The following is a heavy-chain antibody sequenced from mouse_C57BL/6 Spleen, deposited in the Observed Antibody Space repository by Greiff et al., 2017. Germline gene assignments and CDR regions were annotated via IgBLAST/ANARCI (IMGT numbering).Heavy chain of an antibody. Sequence: EVMLVESGGGLVQPGESLKLSCESNDYEFPSHDMSWVRKTPEKRLELVAAINRDGGSTYYPDTMERRFIISRDNTKTTLYLQMSSLRSEDTAVYYCARHQGNYGYFDVWGTGTTVTVSA. CDR3: ARHQGNYGYFDV. V-gene: IGHV5-2*01. J-gene: IGHJ1*03. CDR1: DYEFPSHD. CDR2: INRDGGST.